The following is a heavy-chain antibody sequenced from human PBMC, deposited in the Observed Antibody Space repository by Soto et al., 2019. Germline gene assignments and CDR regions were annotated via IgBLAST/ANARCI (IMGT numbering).Heavy chain of an antibody. CDR2: IYYNGNT. D-gene: IGHD7-27*01. V-gene: IGHV4-59*11. CDR1: GGSISNHY. J-gene: IGHJ4*02. CDR3: TRANWYSEY. Sequence: QVQLQESGPGLVKPSETLSLICTVSGGSISNHYWSWIRQPPGKGLEWIGYIYYNGNTNYNPSLKSRVTMSVDTSKNQISLKLSSVTAADTAVYYCTRANWYSEYWGQGTLVTVSS.